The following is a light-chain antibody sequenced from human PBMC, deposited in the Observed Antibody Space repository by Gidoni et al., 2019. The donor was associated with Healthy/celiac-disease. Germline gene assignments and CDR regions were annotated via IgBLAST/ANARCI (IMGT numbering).Light chain of an antibody. Sequence: DIQMTQSPSSLSASVGDRVTITCRASQSISSYLNWYQQKPGKAPQLLIYAASSLQSGVPSRFSGSGSGTDFTLTISSLQHEDFATYYCQQSYSTPSITFGQGTRLEIK. CDR2: AAS. V-gene: IGKV1-39*01. CDR1: QSISSY. J-gene: IGKJ5*01. CDR3: QQSYSTPSIT.